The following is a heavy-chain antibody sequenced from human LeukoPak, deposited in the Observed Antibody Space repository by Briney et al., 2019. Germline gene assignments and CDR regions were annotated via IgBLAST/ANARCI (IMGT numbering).Heavy chain of an antibody. J-gene: IGHJ6*02. V-gene: IGHV3-64*01. D-gene: IGHD6-19*01. CDR2: ISSNGGST. CDR3: ARDDSSGWYGTDMSSGENYFYGMDV. CDR1: GVALCSYA. Sequence: GGSLRLSPAASGVALCSYAMHCGRHAPREGLENVSAISSNGGSTYYANSVKGRFTISRDNSKNTLYLQMGSLRAEDMAVYYCARDDSSGWYGTDMSSGENYFYGMDVWGQGTTVTVSS.